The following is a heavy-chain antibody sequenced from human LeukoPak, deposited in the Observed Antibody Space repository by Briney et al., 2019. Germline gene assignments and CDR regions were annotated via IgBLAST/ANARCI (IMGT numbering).Heavy chain of an antibody. D-gene: IGHD2-2*01. CDR2: ISSNGVST. CDR3: ARGASRSYWYFDL. CDR1: RFTFSSYE. V-gene: IGHV3-48*03. J-gene: IGHJ2*01. Sequence: PGGSLRLSCAASRFTFSSYEMNWVRQAPGKGLEWVSYISSNGVSTFYADSLKGRFTISRDNAKNLLYLQMNSLRVDDTATYYCARGASRSYWYFDLWGRGTLVTASS.